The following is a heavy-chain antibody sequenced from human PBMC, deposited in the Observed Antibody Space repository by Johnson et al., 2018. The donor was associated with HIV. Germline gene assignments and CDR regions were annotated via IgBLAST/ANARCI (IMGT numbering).Heavy chain of an antibody. V-gene: IGHV3-23*04. Sequence: VQLVESGGGLVQPGWSLRLSCAASGFTFSSYAMSWVRQAPGKGLEWVSAISDSGGSTYYADSVKGRFTISRDNSKKTRYLQMNSLRAEDTAVYYCAREGGMIVVVAAFDIWGQGTMVIVSS. CDR3: AREGGMIVVVAAFDI. J-gene: IGHJ3*02. D-gene: IGHD3-22*01. CDR2: ISDSGGST. CDR1: GFTFSSYA.